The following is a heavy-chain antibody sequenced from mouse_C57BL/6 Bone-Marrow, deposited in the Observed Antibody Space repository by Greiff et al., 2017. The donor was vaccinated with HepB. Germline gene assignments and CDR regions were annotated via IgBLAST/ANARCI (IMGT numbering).Heavy chain of an antibody. Sequence: EVMLVESGGGLVQPGGSLKLSCAASGFTFSDYYMYWVRQTPEKRLEWVAYISNGGGSTYYPDTVKGRFTISRDNAKNTLYLQMSRLKSEDTAMYYCAIPVYDGYFYWYFDVWGTGTTVTVSS. CDR3: AIPVYDGYFYWYFDV. CDR2: ISNGGGST. V-gene: IGHV5-12*01. D-gene: IGHD2-3*01. J-gene: IGHJ1*03. CDR1: GFTFSDYY.